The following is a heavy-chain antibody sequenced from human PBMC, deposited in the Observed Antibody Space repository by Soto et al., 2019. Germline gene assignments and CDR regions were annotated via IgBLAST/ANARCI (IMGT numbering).Heavy chain of an antibody. CDR2: IYHSGST. V-gene: IGHV4-4*02. CDR1: GGSISSSNW. Sequence: PSETLSLTCAVSGGSISSSNWWSWVRQPPGKGLEWIGEIYHSGSTNYNPSLKSRVSMSVDTSNNQFSLKLNSVTAADTAVYYCARDAGYCNSVSCYPYNMDVWGQGTTVTVSS. J-gene: IGHJ6*02. D-gene: IGHD2-15*01. CDR3: ARDAGYCNSVSCYPYNMDV.